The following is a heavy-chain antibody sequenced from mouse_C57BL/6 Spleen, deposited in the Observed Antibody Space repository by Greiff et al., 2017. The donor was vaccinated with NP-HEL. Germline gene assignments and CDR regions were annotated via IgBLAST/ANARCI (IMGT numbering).Heavy chain of an antibody. Sequence: VHVKQSGPELVKPGASVKISCKASGYSFTDYNMNWVKQSNGKSLEWIGVINPNYGTTSYNQKFKGKATLTVDQSSSTAYMQLNSLTSEDSAVYYCASQTSITTVVARYFDYWGQGTTLTVSS. J-gene: IGHJ2*01. CDR3: ASQTSITTVVARYFDY. D-gene: IGHD1-1*01. CDR2: INPNYGTT. CDR1: GYSFTDYN. V-gene: IGHV1-39*01.